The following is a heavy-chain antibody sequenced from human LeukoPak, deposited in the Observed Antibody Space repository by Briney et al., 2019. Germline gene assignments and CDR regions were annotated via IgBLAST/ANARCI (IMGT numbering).Heavy chain of an antibody. CDR2: INHSGST. CDR3: ARGPASGSNFAWFDP. D-gene: IGHD3-10*01. J-gene: IGHJ5*02. CDR1: GGSLSHYY. V-gene: IGHV4-34*01. Sequence: PSETLSLTCAVYGGSLSHYYWSWIRQPPGKGLEWIGEINHSGSTNYNPSLKSRVTISVDMSKNQFSLELTSVTAADTAVYYCARGPASGSNFAWFDPWGQGTLVTVPS.